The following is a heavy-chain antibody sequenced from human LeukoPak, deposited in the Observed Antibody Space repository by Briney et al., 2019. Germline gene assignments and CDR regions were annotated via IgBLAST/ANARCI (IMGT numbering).Heavy chain of an antibody. CDR2: IYPGDSDT. CDR1: GYSFTSYW. J-gene: IGHJ5*02. Sequence: GESLKISCKGSGYSFTSYWIGWVRQMPGKGLEWMGIIYPGDSDTRYSPSFQGQVTISADKSISTAYLQWSSLKASDTAMYYCARLLWGYCSSTSCYAGWFDPWGQGTLVTVSS. V-gene: IGHV5-51*01. CDR3: ARLLWGYCSSTSCYAGWFDP. D-gene: IGHD2-2*01.